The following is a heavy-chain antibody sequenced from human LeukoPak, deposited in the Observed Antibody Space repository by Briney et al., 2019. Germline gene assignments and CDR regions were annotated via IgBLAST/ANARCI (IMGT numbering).Heavy chain of an antibody. J-gene: IGHJ4*02. CDR1: GGSISSGGYY. Sequence: SETLSLTCTVSGGSISSGGYYWSWIRQPPGKGLEWIGYIYYSGSTYYNPSLKSRVTISVDTSKNQFSLKLSSVTAADTAVYYCARESDYGDYSYYFDYWGQGTLVTVSS. CDR3: ARESDYGDYSYYFDY. D-gene: IGHD4-17*01. V-gene: IGHV4-30-4*01. CDR2: IYYSGST.